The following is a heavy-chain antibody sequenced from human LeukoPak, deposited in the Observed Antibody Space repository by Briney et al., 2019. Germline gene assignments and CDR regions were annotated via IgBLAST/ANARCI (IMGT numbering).Heavy chain of an antibody. J-gene: IGHJ4*02. CDR1: GFPFSSYA. CDR3: AKDPLNTVMVSPTFDY. V-gene: IGHV3-23*01. CDR2: ISGSGDDT. D-gene: IGHD5-18*01. Sequence: GGSLRLSCVVSGFPFSSYAMSWVRQAPGKGLEWVSGISGSGDDTYYAASVKGRFTVSRDTSKNTLYLQMNSLRAEDTAVYYCAKDPLNTVMVSPTFDYWGQGTLVTVSS.